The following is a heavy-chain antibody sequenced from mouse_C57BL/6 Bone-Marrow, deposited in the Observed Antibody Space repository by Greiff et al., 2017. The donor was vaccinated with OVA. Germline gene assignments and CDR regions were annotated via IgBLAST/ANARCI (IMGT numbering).Heavy chain of an antibody. Sequence: QVQLQQPGAELVRPGTSVKLSCKASGYTFTSYWMHWVKQRPGQGLEWIGVIDPSDSYTNYNQKFKGKATLTVDTSSSTAYMQLSSLTSEDSAVYYCARWYYSNYDYAMDYWGQGTSVTVSS. V-gene: IGHV1-59*01. D-gene: IGHD2-5*01. CDR1: GYTFTSYW. CDR2: IDPSDSYT. CDR3: ARWYYSNYDYAMDY. J-gene: IGHJ4*01.